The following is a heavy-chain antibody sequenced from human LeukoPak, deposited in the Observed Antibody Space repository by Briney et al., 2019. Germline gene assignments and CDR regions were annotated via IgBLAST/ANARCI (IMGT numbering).Heavy chain of an antibody. D-gene: IGHD3-10*01. CDR3: ARGGGSHYEIDY. Sequence: PSETLSLTCAVSGGSISSSNWWTWVRRPPGKGLEWIGEIYHTGIINYNPSLKSRVTISVDKSMNQFSLRLTSVTAADTAVYFCARGGGSHYEIDYWGQGTLVTVSS. V-gene: IGHV4-4*02. CDR1: GGSISSSNW. J-gene: IGHJ4*02. CDR2: IYHTGII.